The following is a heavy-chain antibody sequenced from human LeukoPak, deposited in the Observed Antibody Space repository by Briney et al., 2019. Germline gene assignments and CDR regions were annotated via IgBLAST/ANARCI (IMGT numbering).Heavy chain of an antibody. V-gene: IGHV3-48*02. CDR3: AGGPTRYYFDY. D-gene: IGHD2-2*01. Sequence: GGSLRLSCSASGFTFSSYSIMWVRQAPGKGLEWVSYVSSSGTTTYYADSVKGRFTISRDNGQNSVSLQMDSLRDEDTAVYYCAGGPTRYYFDYWGQGTLVTVSS. CDR1: GFTFSSYS. CDR2: VSSSGTTT. J-gene: IGHJ4*02.